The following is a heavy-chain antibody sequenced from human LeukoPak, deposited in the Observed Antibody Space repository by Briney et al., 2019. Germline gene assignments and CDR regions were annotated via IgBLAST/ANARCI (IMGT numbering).Heavy chain of an antibody. D-gene: IGHD6-13*01. CDR1: GYTFTSYG. Sequence: ASVNVSCKASGYTFTSYGISWVRQAPGQGLEWMGWISAYNGNTNYAQKLQGRVTMTTDTSTSTAYMELRSLRSDDTAVYYCARPGIAAAGTTYYGMDVWGQGTTVTVSS. V-gene: IGHV1-18*01. J-gene: IGHJ6*02. CDR3: ARPGIAAAGTTYYGMDV. CDR2: ISAYNGNT.